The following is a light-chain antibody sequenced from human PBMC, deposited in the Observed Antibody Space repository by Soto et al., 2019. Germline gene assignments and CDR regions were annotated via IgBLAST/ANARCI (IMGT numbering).Light chain of an antibody. CDR1: QSVSSD. CDR3: QQYNTWPGT. Sequence: EIVMTQSPATLSVSPGERATLSCRASQSVSSDLAWYQQKPAQAPRLLIYGASTRATGIPARFSGSGSGTEFTLTISSLQSEDVAVYYCQQYNTWPGTFGPGTKVDIK. CDR2: GAS. V-gene: IGKV3-15*01. J-gene: IGKJ3*01.